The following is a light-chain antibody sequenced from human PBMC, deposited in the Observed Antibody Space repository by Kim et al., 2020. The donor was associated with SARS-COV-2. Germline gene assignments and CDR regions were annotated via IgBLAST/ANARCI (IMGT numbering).Light chain of an antibody. CDR3: QSYDSSNVV. V-gene: IGLV6-57*02. CDR2: VYN. J-gene: IGLJ2*01. CDR1: SCSIASSY. Sequence: GKTVAISCTGSSCSIASSYVHAYRHHPGSATSTVIYVYNQRHSGVAVRFSGSIDSSCNSASLTISGLKTEDEADYYCQSYDSSNVVFGGGTQLTVL.